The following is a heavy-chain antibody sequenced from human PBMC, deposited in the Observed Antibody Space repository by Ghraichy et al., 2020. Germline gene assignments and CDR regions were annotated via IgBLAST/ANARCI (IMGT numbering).Heavy chain of an antibody. Sequence: KFQGSVTITRDTSASTAYMELSSLRSEDTAVYYCARDLGGMDVWGQGTTVTVSS. V-gene: IGHV1-3*01. D-gene: IGHD3-16*01. CDR3: ARDLGGMDV. J-gene: IGHJ6*02.